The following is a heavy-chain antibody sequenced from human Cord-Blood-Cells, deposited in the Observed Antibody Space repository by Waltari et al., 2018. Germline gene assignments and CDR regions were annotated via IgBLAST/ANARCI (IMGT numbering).Heavy chain of an antibody. CDR1: GGSISSYY. V-gene: IGHV4-4*07. Sequence: QVQLQESGPGLVKPSETLSLTCTVSGGSISSYYWSWIRQPAGRGPEWIGRIYTSGSTNYNPSLKSRVTMSVDTSKNQFSLKLSSVTAADTAVYYCARVYCSSTSCYTMDSYYMDVWGKGTTVTVSS. J-gene: IGHJ6*03. CDR2: IYTSGST. CDR3: ARVYCSSTSCYTMDSYYMDV. D-gene: IGHD2-2*02.